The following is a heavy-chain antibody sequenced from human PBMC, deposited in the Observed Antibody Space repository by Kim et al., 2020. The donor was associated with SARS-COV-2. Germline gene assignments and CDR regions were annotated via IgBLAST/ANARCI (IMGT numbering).Heavy chain of an antibody. V-gene: IGHV5-51*01. D-gene: IGHD3-3*01. J-gene: IGHJ4*02. Sequence: RYSPSFQGQVTISADKSISTAYLQWSSLKASDTAMYYCGGATDFKYYFDYWGQGTLVTVSS. CDR3: GGATDFKYYFDY.